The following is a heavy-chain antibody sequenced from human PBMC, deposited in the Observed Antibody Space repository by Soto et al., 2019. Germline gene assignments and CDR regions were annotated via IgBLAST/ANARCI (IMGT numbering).Heavy chain of an antibody. D-gene: IGHD2-21*02. V-gene: IGHV3-74*01. J-gene: IGHJ4*02. Sequence: PLGSLRLSCAASGFTFSSYWMHWVRQAPGKGLVWVSRINSDGSSTSYADSVKGRFTISRDNAKNTLYLQMNSLRAEDTAVYYCARVASAYCGGDCYHSFDYWGQGTLVTSPQ. CDR2: INSDGSST. CDR1: GFTFSSYW. CDR3: ARVASAYCGGDCYHSFDY.